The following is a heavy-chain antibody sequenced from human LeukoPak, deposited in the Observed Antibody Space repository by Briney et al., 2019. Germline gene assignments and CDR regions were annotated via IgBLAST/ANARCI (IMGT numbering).Heavy chain of an antibody. CDR1: GFTFSGYS. J-gene: IGHJ4*02. V-gene: IGHV3-21*01. CDR2: ISSSSSYI. D-gene: IGHD2-21*02. CDR3: ARDLGEVTASIDY. Sequence: GGSLRLSCAASGFTFSGYSMNWVRQAPGKGLEWVSSISSSSSYIYYADSVKGRFTISRDNAKNSLYLQMNSLRAEDTAVYYCARDLGEVTASIDYWGQGTLVTVSS.